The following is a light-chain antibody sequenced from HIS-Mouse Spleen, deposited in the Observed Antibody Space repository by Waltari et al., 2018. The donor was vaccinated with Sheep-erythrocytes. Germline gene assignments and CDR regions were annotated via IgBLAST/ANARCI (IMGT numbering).Light chain of an antibody. Sequence: AIQMTQSPSPLSASVGDSVTITFRASQGIRNDLGWYQQKPGKAPKLLIYAASSLQSGVPSRFSGSGSGTDFTLTISSLQPEDFATYYCLQDYNYPYTFGQGTKLEIK. CDR2: AAS. J-gene: IGKJ2*01. CDR3: LQDYNYPYT. CDR1: QGIRND. V-gene: IGKV1-6*01.